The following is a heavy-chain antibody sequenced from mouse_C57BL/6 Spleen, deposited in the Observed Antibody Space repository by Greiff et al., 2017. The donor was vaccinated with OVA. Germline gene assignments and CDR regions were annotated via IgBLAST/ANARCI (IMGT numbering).Heavy chain of an antibody. CDR2: INPNNGGN. D-gene: IGHD2-10*02. V-gene: IGHV1-18*01. Sequence: EVQLQESGPELVKPGASVKIPCKASGYTFTDYNMDWVKQSHGKSLEWIGDINPNNGGNIYNQKFKGKATLTVDKSSSTAYMELRSLTTEDTAVYYCARTGGMVSQDFDVWGTGTTVTVSS. J-gene: IGHJ1*03. CDR3: ARTGGMVSQDFDV. CDR1: GYTFTDYN.